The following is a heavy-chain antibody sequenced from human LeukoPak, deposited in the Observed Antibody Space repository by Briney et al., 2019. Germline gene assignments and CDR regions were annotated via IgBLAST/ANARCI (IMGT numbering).Heavy chain of an antibody. J-gene: IGHJ4*02. V-gene: IGHV1-8*03. CDR3: ANLHYDILTGYIYYFDY. CDR2: MNPNSGNT. D-gene: IGHD3-9*01. CDR1: GYTFTSYD. Sequence: ASVKVSCKASGYTFTSYDINWVRQATGQGLEWMGWMNPNSGNTGYAQKFQGRVTITRNTSISTAYMELSSLRAEDTAVYYCANLHYDILTGYIYYFDYWGQGTLVTVSS.